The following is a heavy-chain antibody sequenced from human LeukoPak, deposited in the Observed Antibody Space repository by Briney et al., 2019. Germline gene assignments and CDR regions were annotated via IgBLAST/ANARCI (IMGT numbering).Heavy chain of an antibody. CDR3: AKDIWRYYDSGGYYEYFQH. CDR2: ISGSGGSA. D-gene: IGHD3-22*01. J-gene: IGHJ1*01. V-gene: IGHV3-23*01. CDR1: GFTFSSYA. Sequence: GGSLRLSCAASGFTFSSYAMSWVRQAPGKGLEWVSAISGSGGSAYYADSVKGRFTISRDNSKNTLYLQMNSLRAEDTAVYYCAKDIWRYYDSGGYYEYFQHWGQGTLVTVSS.